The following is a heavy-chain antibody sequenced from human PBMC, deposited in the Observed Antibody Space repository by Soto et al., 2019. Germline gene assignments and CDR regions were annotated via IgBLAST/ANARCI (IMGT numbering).Heavy chain of an antibody. CDR1: GFTFSSYA. D-gene: IGHD3-22*01. V-gene: IGHV3-23*01. CDR3: AKAAVAQPGYYYDSSGYRDTTYYYYGMDV. J-gene: IGHJ6*02. Sequence: EVQLLESGGGLVQPGGSLRLSCAASGFTFSSYAMSWVRQAPGKGLEWVSAISGSGGSTYYADSVKGRFTISRDNSKNTLYLQMNSLRAEDTAVYYCAKAAVAQPGYYYDSSGYRDTTYYYYGMDVWGQGTTVTVSS. CDR2: ISGSGGST.